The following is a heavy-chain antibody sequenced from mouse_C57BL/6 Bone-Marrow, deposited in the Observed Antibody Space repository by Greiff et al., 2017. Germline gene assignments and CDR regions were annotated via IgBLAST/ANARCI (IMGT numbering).Heavy chain of an antibody. CDR1: GYTFTSYW. D-gene: IGHD1-1*01. J-gene: IGHJ4*01. CDR3: ARYYGSSLYAMDY. V-gene: IGHV1-64*01. Sequence: QVQLQQPGAELVKPGASVKLSCKASGYTFTSYWMHWVKQRPGQGLEWIGMIHPNSGSTNYNEKFKSKATLTVDKSSSTAYMQISSLTSEDSAVYYCARYYGSSLYAMDYWGQGTSVTVSS. CDR2: IHPNSGST.